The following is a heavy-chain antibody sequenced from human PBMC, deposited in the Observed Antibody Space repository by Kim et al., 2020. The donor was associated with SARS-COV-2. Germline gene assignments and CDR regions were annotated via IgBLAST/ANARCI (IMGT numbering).Heavy chain of an antibody. CDR3: AKAGYCSSTSCLDYYYYSGMDV. CDR1: GFTFDDYA. D-gene: IGHD2-2*01. CDR2: ISWNSGSI. Sequence: GGSLRLSCAASGFTFDDYAMHWVRQAPGKGLEWVSGISWNSGSIGYADSVKGRFTISRDNAKNSLYLQMNSLRAEDTALYYCAKAGYCSSTSCLDYYYYSGMDVWGQGTMVTVSS. V-gene: IGHV3-9*01. J-gene: IGHJ6*02.